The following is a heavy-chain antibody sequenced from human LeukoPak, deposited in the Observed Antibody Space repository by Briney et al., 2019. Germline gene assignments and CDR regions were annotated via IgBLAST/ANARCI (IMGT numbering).Heavy chain of an antibody. D-gene: IGHD3-3*01. V-gene: IGHV4-30-4*01. CDR2: IYYSGST. CDR1: GGSISSGDYY. Sequence: SETLSLTCTVSGGSISSGDYYWSWIRQPPGKGLEWIGYIYYSGSTYYNPSLKSRVTISVDTSKNQFSLKLSSVTAADTAVYYCARAYYDFWSGPPFDPWGQGTLVTVSS. CDR3: ARAYYDFWSGPPFDP. J-gene: IGHJ5*02.